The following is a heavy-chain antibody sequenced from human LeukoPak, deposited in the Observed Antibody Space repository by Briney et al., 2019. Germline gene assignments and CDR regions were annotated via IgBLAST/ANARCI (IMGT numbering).Heavy chain of an antibody. V-gene: IGHV4-59*08. J-gene: IGHJ4*02. Sequence: SETLSLTCTVSGGSLSNYYWSWIRQPPGKGLEWIGYIYYSGSTNYNPSVKSRVTISVDTSKNQFSLNLSSVTATDTAVYYCARHSRSGKEYDYWGQGTLVTVSS. CDR3: ARHSRSGKEYDY. CDR1: GGSLSNYY. D-gene: IGHD2-15*01. CDR2: IYYSGST.